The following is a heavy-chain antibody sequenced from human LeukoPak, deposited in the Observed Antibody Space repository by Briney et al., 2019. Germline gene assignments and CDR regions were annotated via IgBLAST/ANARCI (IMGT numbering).Heavy chain of an antibody. V-gene: IGHV3-7*01. Sequence: GGSLRLSCAASGFTFTNYWMIWVRQAPGKGLEWVANINEDGSEKYYVGSVEGRFTISRDNAKNSVFLQMNSLRGDDTAMYYCASSSYSCSSSWGQGTLVTVSS. CDR3: ASSSYSCSSS. D-gene: IGHD6-6*01. CDR1: GFTFTNYW. CDR2: INEDGSEK. J-gene: IGHJ5*02.